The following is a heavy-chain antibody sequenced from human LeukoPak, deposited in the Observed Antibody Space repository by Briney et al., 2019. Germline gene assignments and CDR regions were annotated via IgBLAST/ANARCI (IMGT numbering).Heavy chain of an antibody. CDR1: GFTFSTYG. J-gene: IGHJ6*03. CDR2: IRYDGTNK. V-gene: IGHV3-30*02. D-gene: IGHD4-17*01. CDR3: AKDRDYGDYPSAYYYYMDV. Sequence: GGSLRLSCAASGFTFSTYGIHWVRQAPGKGLEGAAFIRYDGTNKWYADSVKGRFTISRDNSKNMLYLQMNSLRAEDTAVYHCAKDRDYGDYPSAYYYYMDVWGKGTTVTVSS.